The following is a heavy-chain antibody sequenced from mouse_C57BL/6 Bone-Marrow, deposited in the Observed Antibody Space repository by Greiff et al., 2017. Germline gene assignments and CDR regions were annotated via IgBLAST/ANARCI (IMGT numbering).Heavy chain of an antibody. CDR1: GYTFTSYW. D-gene: IGHD2-2*01. CDR2: IHPSDSDT. Sequence: QVQLQQPGAELVKPGASVKVSCKASGYTFTSYWMHWVKQRPGQGLEWIGRIHPSDSDTNYNQKFKGKATLTVDKSSSTAYMQLSSLTSEDSAVYYCAISTMVTARFAYWGQGTLVTVSA. J-gene: IGHJ3*01. CDR3: AISTMVTARFAY. V-gene: IGHV1-74*01.